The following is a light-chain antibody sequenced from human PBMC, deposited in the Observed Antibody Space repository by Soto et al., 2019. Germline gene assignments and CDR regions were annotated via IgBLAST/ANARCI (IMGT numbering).Light chain of an antibody. Sequence: IQMTQSPSSLSASVGDRVTITCRASQDINNYLAWYQQKPGKVPALLIYAASALQSGVPSRFSGSGSGTDFTLTISSLQPEDVATYYCQKYGSAPRTFGPGTRVEI. CDR2: AAS. V-gene: IGKV1-27*01. CDR3: QKYGSAPRT. J-gene: IGKJ1*01. CDR1: QDINNY.